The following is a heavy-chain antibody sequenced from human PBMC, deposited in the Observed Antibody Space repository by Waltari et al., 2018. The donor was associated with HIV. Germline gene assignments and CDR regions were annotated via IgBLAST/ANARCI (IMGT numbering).Heavy chain of an antibody. J-gene: IGHJ4*02. CDR2: ISGSGGST. V-gene: IGHV3-23*01. Sequence: EVQLLESGGGLVQPGGSLRLSCAASGFTFSSYAMSWVRQAPGKGLEWVSAISGSGGSTYYADSVKGQFTISRDNSKNTLYLQMNSLRAEDTAVYYCANKQYGSGMGYWGQGTLVTVSS. CDR3: ANKQYGSGMGY. CDR1: GFTFSSYA. D-gene: IGHD3-10*01.